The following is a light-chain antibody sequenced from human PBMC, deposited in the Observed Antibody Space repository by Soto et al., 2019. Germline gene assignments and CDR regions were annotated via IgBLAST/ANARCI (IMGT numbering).Light chain of an antibody. V-gene: IGKV1-5*03. CDR2: KAS. J-gene: IGKJ1*01. CDR3: QHYNSYSEA. CDR1: QSISSW. Sequence: DIQMTQSASTLSASLGDRVTITCGASQSISSWLAWYQQKTGKAPKLLIYKASTLKSGVPSRFSGSGYGTEFNLTISSLQTDDFATYYCQHYNSYSEAFGQGTKVDIK.